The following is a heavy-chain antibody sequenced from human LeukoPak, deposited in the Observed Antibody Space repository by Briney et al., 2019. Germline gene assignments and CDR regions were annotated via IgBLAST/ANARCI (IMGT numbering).Heavy chain of an antibody. CDR2: ISWNSGSI. J-gene: IGHJ4*02. Sequence: GGSLRLSCAASGFIFDDYAMHWVRQAPGKGLEWVSGISWNSGSIGYVDSVKGRFTISRDNAKNSLYLQMDSLRAEDTAVYFCAWGLSLANWGQGTLVTVSS. CDR1: GFIFDDYA. D-gene: IGHD1-26*01. CDR3: AWGLSLAN. V-gene: IGHV3-9*01.